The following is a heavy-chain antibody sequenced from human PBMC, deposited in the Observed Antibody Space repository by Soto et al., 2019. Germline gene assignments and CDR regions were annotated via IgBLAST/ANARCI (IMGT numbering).Heavy chain of an antibody. D-gene: IGHD1-26*01. CDR1: GFTFSSYG. Sequence: GGSLRLSCAASGFTFSSYGMHWVRQAPGKGLEWVAVIWYDGSNKYYADSVKGRFTISRDNSKNTLYLQMNSLRAEDTAVYYCARAPMRSGSYSPYGMDFWGQGTTVTVAS. CDR3: ARAPMRSGSYSPYGMDF. V-gene: IGHV3-33*01. CDR2: IWYDGSNK. J-gene: IGHJ6*02.